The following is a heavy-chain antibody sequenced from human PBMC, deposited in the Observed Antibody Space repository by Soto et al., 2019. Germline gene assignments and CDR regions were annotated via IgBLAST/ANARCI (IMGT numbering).Heavy chain of an antibody. CDR1: GFTFGSYE. D-gene: IGHD3-10*01. J-gene: IGHJ5*02. CDR3: ARYGSGSSGDWFDP. CDR2: ISSSGSTI. Sequence: GGSLRLSCAASGFTFGSYEMNWVRQAPGKGLEWVSYISSSGSTIYYADSVKGRFTISRDNAKNSLYLQMNSLRAEDTAVYYCARYGSGSSGDWFDPWGQGTLVTVSS. V-gene: IGHV3-48*03.